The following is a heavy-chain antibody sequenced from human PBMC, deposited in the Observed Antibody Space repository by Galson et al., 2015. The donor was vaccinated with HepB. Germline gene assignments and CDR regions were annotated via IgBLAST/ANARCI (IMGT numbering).Heavy chain of an antibody. CDR3: ARGPPPNYSGSGSYYNVGPPWYFDL. Sequence: SLRLSCAASGITLSSHWMSWVRQAPGKGLEWVANINQDGSEKHYVDSVKGRFSISRDNAKNSLSLQMNSLRAEDTAMFYCARGPPPNYSGSGSYYNVGPPWYFDLWGRGTLVAVSS. CDR2: INQDGSEK. J-gene: IGHJ2*01. V-gene: IGHV3-7*03. D-gene: IGHD3-10*01. CDR1: GITLSSHW.